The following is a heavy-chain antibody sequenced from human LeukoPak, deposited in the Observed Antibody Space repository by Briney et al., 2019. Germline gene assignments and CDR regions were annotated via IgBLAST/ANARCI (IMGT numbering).Heavy chain of an antibody. D-gene: IGHD2-2*01. J-gene: IGHJ4*02. CDR2: INHSGST. V-gene: IGHV4-34*01. CDR3: ARYRTTSCYDY. CDR1: GGSFSGYY. Sequence: SETLSLTCAVYGGSFSGYYWSWIRQPPGKGLEWIGEINHSGSTNYNPSLKSRVTISVDTSKNQFSLKLSSVTAADTAVYYCARYRTTSCYDYWGQGTLVTVSS.